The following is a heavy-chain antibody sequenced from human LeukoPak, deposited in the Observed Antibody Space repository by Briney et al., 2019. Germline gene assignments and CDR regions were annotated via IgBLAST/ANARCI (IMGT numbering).Heavy chain of an antibody. Sequence: ASVKVSCKASGYTFTSYDINWVRQATGQGLEWMGWMNPNSGNTGYAQKFQGRVTMTRNTSISTAYMELSSLRSEDTAVYYCARERIAAVGNWFDPWGQGTLVTVSS. V-gene: IGHV1-8*01. CDR3: ARERIAAVGNWFDP. J-gene: IGHJ5*02. D-gene: IGHD6-13*01. CDR1: GYTFTSYD. CDR2: MNPNSGNT.